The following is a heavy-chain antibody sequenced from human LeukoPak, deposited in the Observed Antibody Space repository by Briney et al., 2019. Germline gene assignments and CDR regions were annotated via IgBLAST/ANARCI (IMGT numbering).Heavy chain of an antibody. J-gene: IGHJ4*02. CDR2: ISGSGGST. CDR3: AKVPDSSGYRAIFDY. Sequence: AGGSLRLSCAASGFTFSSYGMSWVRQAPGKGLEWVSAISGSGGSTYYADSVKGRFTISRDNSKNTLYLQMNSPRAEDTAVYYCAKVPDSSGYRAIFDYWGQGTLVTVSS. CDR1: GFTFSSYG. D-gene: IGHD3-22*01. V-gene: IGHV3-23*01.